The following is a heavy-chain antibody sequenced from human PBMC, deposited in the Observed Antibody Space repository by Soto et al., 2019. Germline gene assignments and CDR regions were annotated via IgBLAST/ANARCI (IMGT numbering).Heavy chain of an antibody. CDR3: AREYTYGSNFFDC. CDR2: INHSGST. V-gene: IGHV4-34*09. Sequence: SETLSLTCAVYGGSFSGYYWSWIRQPPGKGLEWIGEINHSGSTNYNPSLKSRVIISVDTSKNQFSLSLTPVTAADTAVYYCAREYTYGSNFFDCWGQGALVTVSS. D-gene: IGHD5-18*01. J-gene: IGHJ4*02. CDR1: GGSFSGYY.